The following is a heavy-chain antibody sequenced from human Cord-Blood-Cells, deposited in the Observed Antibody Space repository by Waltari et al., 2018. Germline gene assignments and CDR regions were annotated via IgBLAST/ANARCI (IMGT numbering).Heavy chain of an antibody. D-gene: IGHD6-6*01. CDR3: ARGGSSDAFDI. V-gene: IGHV4-61*09. CDR2: IYTSGST. CDR1: GGSVSSVRYY. J-gene: IGHJ3*02. Sequence: QVQLQESGPGLVKPSQTLSLTCTVSGGSVSSVRYYWSCIRQPAGKGLEWIGYIYTSGSTNYNPSLKSRVTISVDTSKNQFSLKLSSVTAADTAVYYCARGGSSDAFDIWGQGTMVTVSS.